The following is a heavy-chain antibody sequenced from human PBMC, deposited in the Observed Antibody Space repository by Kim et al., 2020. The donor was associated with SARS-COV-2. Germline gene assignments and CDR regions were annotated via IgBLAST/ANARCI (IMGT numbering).Heavy chain of an antibody. J-gene: IGHJ6*01. CDR2: ISYDGSNK. Sequence: GGSLRLSCAASGFTFSSYGMHWVRQAPGKGLEWVAVISYDGSNKYYADSVKGRFTISRDNSKNTLYLQMNSLRAEDTAVYYCARDTRVPAAIGLYYYGM. V-gene: IGHV3-33*05. CDR1: GFTFSSYG. CDR3: ARDTRVPAAIGLYYYGM. D-gene: IGHD2-2*01.